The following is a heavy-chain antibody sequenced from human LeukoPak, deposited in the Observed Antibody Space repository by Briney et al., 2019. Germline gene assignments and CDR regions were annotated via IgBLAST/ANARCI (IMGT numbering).Heavy chain of an antibody. CDR1: GFTFDDYA. CDR3: AKAQGYSSRPPFDY. V-gene: IGHV3-23*01. Sequence: PGRSLRLSCAASGFTFDDYAMHWVRQAPGKGLEWVSAISGSGGSTYYADSVKGRFTISRDNSKNTLYLQMNSLRAEDTAVYYCAKAQGYSSRPPFDYWGQGTLVTVSS. CDR2: ISGSGGST. D-gene: IGHD6-13*01. J-gene: IGHJ4*02.